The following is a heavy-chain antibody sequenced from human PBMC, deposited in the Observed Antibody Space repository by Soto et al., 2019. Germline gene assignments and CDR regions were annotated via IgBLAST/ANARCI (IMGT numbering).Heavy chain of an antibody. J-gene: IGHJ4*02. V-gene: IGHV4-4*07. CDR3: ARTVGASYYFDF. Sequence: QVQLQESGPGLVKPSETLSLTCTVSGDSMTKYYWSWIRQPAGKGLEWIGRIYTSGSTNYNPSLKSRVSMSIDTSNNHFSLNFKYVPAADTAVYYCARTVGASYYFDFWGQGALVTVSS. CDR2: IYTSGST. CDR1: GDSMTKYY. D-gene: IGHD1-26*01.